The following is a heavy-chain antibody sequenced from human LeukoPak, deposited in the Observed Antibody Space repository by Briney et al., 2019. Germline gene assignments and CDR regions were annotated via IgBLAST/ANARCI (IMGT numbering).Heavy chain of an antibody. CDR3: GTRAY. CDR2: INQDGSEK. CDR1: GFDFSTYW. V-gene: IGHV3-7*01. Sequence: PGGSLRLSCAASGFDFSTYWMMWVRQIPGKGLEWVANINQDGSEKYYVDSVKGRFTVSRDTAKNSLYLQMNSLRDEDTAVYNCGTRAYWGQGTLVTVSS. J-gene: IGHJ4*02.